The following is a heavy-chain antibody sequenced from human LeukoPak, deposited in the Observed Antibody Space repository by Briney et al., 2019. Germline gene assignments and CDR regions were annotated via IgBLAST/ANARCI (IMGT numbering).Heavy chain of an antibody. J-gene: IGHJ4*02. Sequence: SETLSLTCTVSGGSISSYYWSWIRQPPGKGLEWIGYIYYSGSTYYNPSLKSRVTISVDTSKNQFSLKLSSVTAADTAVYYCARDLMVRGVMGYYFDYWGQGTLVTVSS. V-gene: IGHV4-30-4*01. D-gene: IGHD3-10*01. CDR2: IYYSGST. CDR1: GGSISSYY. CDR3: ARDLMVRGVMGYYFDY.